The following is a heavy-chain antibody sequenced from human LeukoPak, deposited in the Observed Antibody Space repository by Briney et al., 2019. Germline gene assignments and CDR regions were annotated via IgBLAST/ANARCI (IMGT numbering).Heavy chain of an antibody. Sequence: SETLSLTCAVYGVSFSGYYWSWIRQPPGKGLEWIGEINHSGSTNYNPSLKSRVTISVDTSKNQFSLKLSSVTAADTAVYYCAGVNRSASRYSSGWYGYYYYYGMDVWGQGTTVTVSS. D-gene: IGHD6-19*01. CDR2: INHSGST. CDR1: GVSFSGYY. J-gene: IGHJ6*02. V-gene: IGHV4-34*01. CDR3: AGVNRSASRYSSGWYGYYYYYGMDV.